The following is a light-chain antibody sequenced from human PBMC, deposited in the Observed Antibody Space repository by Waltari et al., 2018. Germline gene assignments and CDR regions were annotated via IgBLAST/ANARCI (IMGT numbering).Light chain of an antibody. CDR2: DAS. CDR3: QQYDNWPLT. V-gene: IGKV3-15*01. Sequence: ETVMTQSPATLSVYPGERATLSCRASQRIKNNLAWYQQKGGQAPRLLLFDASTRATGISARFSGSGYGTEFTLTISSLQSEDFAVYYCQQYDNWPLTFGQGTRLDNK. J-gene: IGKJ5*01. CDR1: QRIKNN.